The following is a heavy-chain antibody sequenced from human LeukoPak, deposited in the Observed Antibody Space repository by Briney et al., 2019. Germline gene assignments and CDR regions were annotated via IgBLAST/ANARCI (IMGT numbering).Heavy chain of an antibody. V-gene: IGHV3-66*01. D-gene: IGHD3-10*01. CDR1: GFTVSSNY. CDR2: IYSGGST. Sequence: GGSLRLSCAASGFTVSSNYMSWVRQAPGKGLEWVSVIYSGGSTYYADSVKGRFTISRDNSKNTLYLQMNSLRAEDMAVYYCARGPLTMVRGVAFDYWGQGTLVTVSS. CDR3: ARGPLTMVRGVAFDY. J-gene: IGHJ4*02.